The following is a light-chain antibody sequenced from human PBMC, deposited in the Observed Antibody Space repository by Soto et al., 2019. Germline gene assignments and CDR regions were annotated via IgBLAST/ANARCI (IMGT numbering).Light chain of an antibody. J-gene: IGKJ1*01. V-gene: IGKV1-8*01. CDR2: AAS. CDR1: EGIRSY. Sequence: AIRMTQSPSSISASTGDRVTITCRASEGIRSYLAWYQQKPGKAPKLLIYAASTLQSGVPSRFSGSGSGADFNLTISCLQSEDFATYYCQQYYSYPRTFGQGTKVEIK. CDR3: QQYYSYPRT.